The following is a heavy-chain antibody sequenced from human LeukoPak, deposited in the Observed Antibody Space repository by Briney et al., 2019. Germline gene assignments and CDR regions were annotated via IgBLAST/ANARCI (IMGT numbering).Heavy chain of an antibody. Sequence: SVKVSCKASGGTFSSYAISWVRQAPGQGLEWMGRIIPIFGTANYAQKFQGRVTITTDESTSTAYMELSSPRSEDTAVYYCARDHDYGGNLDCWGQGTLVTVSS. CDR2: IIPIFGTA. V-gene: IGHV1-69*05. J-gene: IGHJ4*02. CDR1: GGTFSSYA. CDR3: ARDHDYGGNLDC. D-gene: IGHD4-23*01.